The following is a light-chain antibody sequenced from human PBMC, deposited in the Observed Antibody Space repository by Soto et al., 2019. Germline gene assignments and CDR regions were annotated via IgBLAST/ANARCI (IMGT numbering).Light chain of an antibody. V-gene: IGLV2-14*01. CDR2: EVS. Sequence: QSVLTQPASVSGSPGQSITISCTGTSSDVGGYNYVSWYQQHPGKAPKLMVFEVSNRPSGVSNRFSGSKSANTASLTISGLQTEDEADYYCTSYTSSFTHLFGTGTKVTVL. J-gene: IGLJ1*01. CDR1: SSDVGGYNY. CDR3: TSYTSSFTHL.